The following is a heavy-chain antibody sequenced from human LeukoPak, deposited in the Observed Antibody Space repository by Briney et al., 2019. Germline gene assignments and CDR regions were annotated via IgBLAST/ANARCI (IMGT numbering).Heavy chain of an antibody. Sequence: ASVKVSCKASGYTFTGYYMHWVRQAPGQGLEWMGWINPNSGGTNYAQKFQARVTMTRDTSISTAYMELSRLRSDDTAVYYCARRGLQHSSGYYYEGHDAFDIWGQGTMVTVSS. D-gene: IGHD3-22*01. CDR3: ARRGLQHSSGYYYEGHDAFDI. J-gene: IGHJ3*02. CDR1: GYTFTGYY. V-gene: IGHV1-2*02. CDR2: INPNSGGT.